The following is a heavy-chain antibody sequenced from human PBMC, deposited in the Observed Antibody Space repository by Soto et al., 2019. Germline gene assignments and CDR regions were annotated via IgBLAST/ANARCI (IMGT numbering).Heavy chain of an antibody. CDR3: ARRILSYYYGMDV. CDR1: VFTFTSYW. V-gene: IGHV3-74*01. Sequence: GCSLRLSCVSSVFTFTSYWMPWVRQAPGKGLVWVSRINSDGSITSYADSVKGRFTISRDNAKNTLYLQMNSLRAEDTAVYYCARRILSYYYGMDVWGQGTSVTVSS. J-gene: IGHJ6*02. CDR2: INSDGSIT.